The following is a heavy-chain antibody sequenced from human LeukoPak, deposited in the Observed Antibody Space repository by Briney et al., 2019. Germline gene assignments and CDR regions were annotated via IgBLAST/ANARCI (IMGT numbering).Heavy chain of an antibody. CDR1: GYTFTNYD. D-gene: IGHD4-17*01. V-gene: IGHV1-18*01. CDR3: ARKPSGGYGDYGQLDY. J-gene: IGHJ4*02. Sequence: ASVKVSCKASGYTFTNYDISWVRQAPGQGLEWVGWISAYNGNTNSAQKLQGRVTMTADTSTSTAYIELRSLRSDDTAVYYCARKPSGGYGDYGQLDYWGQGTLVTVSS. CDR2: ISAYNGNT.